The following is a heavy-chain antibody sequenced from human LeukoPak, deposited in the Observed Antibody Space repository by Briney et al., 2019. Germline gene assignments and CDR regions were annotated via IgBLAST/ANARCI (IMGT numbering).Heavy chain of an antibody. J-gene: IGHJ4*02. CDR2: IYRGGST. Sequence: GGSLRLSCAASGFTVSSNHMTWVRQAPGKGLEWVSVIYRGGSTSYADSVKGRFTISRDNSENTLYLRMDSLRAEDTAVYYCARSFSSVSSGYYDYWGQGTLVTVFS. CDR1: GFTVSSNH. D-gene: IGHD3-22*01. CDR3: ARSFSSVSSGYYDY. V-gene: IGHV3-53*01.